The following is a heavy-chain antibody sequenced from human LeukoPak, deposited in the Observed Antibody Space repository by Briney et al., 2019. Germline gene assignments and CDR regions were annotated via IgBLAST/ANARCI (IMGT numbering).Heavy chain of an antibody. CDR1: GFNFSNNG. CDR2: IRYDGYNK. J-gene: IGHJ2*01. D-gene: IGHD2-15*01. CDR3: EKEVRYSWYFDL. V-gene: IGHV3-30*02. Sequence: GGALRLSCAASGFNFSNNGMHWVRQAPGKGLEWVAFIRYDGYNKYYADSVRGRVTISRDNSKNTLYLQMNSLRTEDTAVYYCEKEVRYSWYFDLWGRGTLVTVSS.